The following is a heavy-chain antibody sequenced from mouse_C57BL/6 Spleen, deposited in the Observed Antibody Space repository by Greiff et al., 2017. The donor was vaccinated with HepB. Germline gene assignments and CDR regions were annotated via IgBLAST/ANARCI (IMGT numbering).Heavy chain of an antibody. CDR3: AREGGRLRRECFDY. Sequence: QVQLQQSGTELVKPGASVKLSCKASGYTFTSYWMHWVKQRPGQGLEWIGNINPSNGGTNYNEKFKSKATLTVDKSTSTAYMQLSSLTSEDSAVYYFAREGGRLRRECFDYWGQGTTLSVSS. D-gene: IGHD2-4*01. V-gene: IGHV1-53*01. J-gene: IGHJ2*01. CDR1: GYTFTSYW. CDR2: INPSNGGT.